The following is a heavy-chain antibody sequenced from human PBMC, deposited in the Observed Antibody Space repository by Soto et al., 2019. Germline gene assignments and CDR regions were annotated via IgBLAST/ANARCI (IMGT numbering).Heavy chain of an antibody. CDR3: ARAYGRERYFDL. V-gene: IGHV3-11*05. CDR1: GFTFSDYY. Sequence: QVQLVESGGDLVKPGGSLRLSCAASGFTFSDYYMNWIRQAPGKGLEWVSYISSSSRYTNSADSVKGRFTISRDNAKNSLFLQMNSLRAEDTAVYYCARAYGRERYFDLWGRGTLVTASS. CDR2: ISSSSRYT. D-gene: IGHD4-17*01. J-gene: IGHJ2*01.